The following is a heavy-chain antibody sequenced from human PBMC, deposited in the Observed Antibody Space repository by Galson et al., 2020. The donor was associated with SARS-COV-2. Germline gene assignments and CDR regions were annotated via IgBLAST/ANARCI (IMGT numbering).Heavy chain of an antibody. Sequence: GGSLRLSCAASGFTFSTYAMRWVRQAPGMGLEWISGISGSGDITSYAASVKGRFTISRDNSKNTVYLQMVSLRAEDTAVYYCTKGSTRYFDTWGQGTLVTVSS. CDR2: ISGSGDIT. V-gene: IGHV3-23*01. CDR3: TKGSTRYFDT. J-gene: IGHJ4*02. D-gene: IGHD2-2*01. CDR1: GFTFSTYA.